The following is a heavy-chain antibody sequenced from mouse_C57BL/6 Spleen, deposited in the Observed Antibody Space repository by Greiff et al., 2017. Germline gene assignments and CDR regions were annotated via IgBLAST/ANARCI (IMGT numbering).Heavy chain of an antibody. CDR1: GYAFSSYW. V-gene: IGHV1-80*01. CDR2: IYPGDGDT. Sequence: VQLQQSGAELVKPGASVKISCKASGYAFSSYWMNWVKQRPGKGLAWIGQIYPGDGDTNYNGKFKGKATLTADKSSSTAYMQLSSLTSEDSAVYFCASAIYYDSYYYAMDYWGQGTSVTVSS. CDR3: ASAIYYDSYYYAMDY. J-gene: IGHJ4*01. D-gene: IGHD2-4*01.